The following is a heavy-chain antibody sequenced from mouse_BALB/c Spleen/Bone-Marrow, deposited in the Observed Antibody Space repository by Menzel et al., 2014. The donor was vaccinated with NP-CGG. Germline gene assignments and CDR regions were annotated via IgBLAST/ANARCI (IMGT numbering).Heavy chain of an antibody. J-gene: IGHJ4*01. V-gene: IGHV14-3*02. D-gene: IGHD4-1*01. CDR3: ARWEYYAMDY. CDR1: GFNIKDTY. Sequence: EVQLQQSGAELVKPGASVKLSCTASGFNIKDTYMHWVKQRPEQGLEWIGRIDPANGNTKYDPKFQGKATITADTSSNTSYLQLSSLTSEDTAVYSCARWEYYAMDYWGQGPSVTVSS. CDR2: IDPANGNT.